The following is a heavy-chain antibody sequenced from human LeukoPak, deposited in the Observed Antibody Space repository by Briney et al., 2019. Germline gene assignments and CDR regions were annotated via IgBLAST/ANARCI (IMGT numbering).Heavy chain of an antibody. CDR1: GFTFSSYW. D-gene: IGHD2-2*01. Sequence: GGSLRLSCVASGFTFSSYWMSWVRQAPGKGQEWVANIKQDGSEKYYVDSEKGRFTISRDNAKNSLYLQMNSLRAEDTAVYYCARESSSSSPYYWGQGTLVTVSS. V-gene: IGHV3-7*04. CDR2: IKQDGSEK. CDR3: ARESSSSSPYY. J-gene: IGHJ4*02.